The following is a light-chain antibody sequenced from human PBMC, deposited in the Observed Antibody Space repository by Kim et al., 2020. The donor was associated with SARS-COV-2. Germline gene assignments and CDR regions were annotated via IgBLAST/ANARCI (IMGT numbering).Light chain of an antibody. V-gene: IGKV3-20*01. CDR1: GGVNSNN. CDR2: DVF. Sequence: LSPGERGPLTCRASGGVNSNNLAWFQQRRGQAPRLLIYDVFKRATGIPDRFSGSGSGTDFTLTITTLEPEDFAVYYCQQYDNSPYNFGQGTKLEIK. J-gene: IGKJ2*01. CDR3: QQYDNSPYN.